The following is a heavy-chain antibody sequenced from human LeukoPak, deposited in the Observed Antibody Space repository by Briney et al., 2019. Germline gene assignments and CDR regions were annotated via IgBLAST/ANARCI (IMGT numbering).Heavy chain of an antibody. V-gene: IGHV3-21*01. CDR1: GFTFSSYS. CDR2: ISSSSNYI. J-gene: IGHJ4*02. Sequence: KPGGSLRLSCAASGFTFSSYSMNWVRQAPGKGLEWVSSISSSSNYIYYADSVKGRFTISRDNAKNSLYLQMNSVRAEDTAVYYCARAFRVIPHVGYWGQGTLVTVSS. D-gene: IGHD2/OR15-2a*01. CDR3: ARAFRVIPHVGY.